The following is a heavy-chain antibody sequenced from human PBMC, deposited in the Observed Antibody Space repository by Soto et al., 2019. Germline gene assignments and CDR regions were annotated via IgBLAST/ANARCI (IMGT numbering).Heavy chain of an antibody. Sequence: ASVKVSCKASGYTFTSYGISWVRQAPGQGLEWMGWISAYNGNTNYAQKLQGRVTMTTDTSTSTAYMELRSLRSDDTAVYYCARVLYYDILTGWLDYWGQGTLVTVSS. CDR2: ISAYNGNT. D-gene: IGHD3-9*01. CDR3: ARVLYYDILTGWLDY. J-gene: IGHJ4*02. CDR1: GYTFTSYG. V-gene: IGHV1-18*01.